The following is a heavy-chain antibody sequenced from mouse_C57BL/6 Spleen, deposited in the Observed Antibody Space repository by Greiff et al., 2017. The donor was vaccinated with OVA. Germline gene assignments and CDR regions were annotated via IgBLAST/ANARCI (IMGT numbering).Heavy chain of an antibody. Sequence: DVKLQESGGGLVKPGGSLKLSCAASGFTFSSYAMSWVRQTPEKRLEWVATISDGGSYTYYPDNVKGRFTISRDNAKNNLYLQMSHLKSEDTAMYYCARDSYDYDVGAMDYWGQGTSVTVSS. CDR1: GFTFSSYA. D-gene: IGHD2-4*01. CDR3: ARDSYDYDVGAMDY. CDR2: ISDGGSYT. J-gene: IGHJ4*01. V-gene: IGHV5-4*01.